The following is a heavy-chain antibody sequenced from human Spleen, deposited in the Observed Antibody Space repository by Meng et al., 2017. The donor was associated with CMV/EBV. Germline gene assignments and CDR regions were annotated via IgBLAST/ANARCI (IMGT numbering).Heavy chain of an antibody. Sequence: GALRLSCAASGFTFSSYSIHWVRQAPGKGLEWVSRISDSGTTIYYADSVKGRFTISRDNAKNSLYLQMNSLSADDTGVYYCVRTPPRIVEAPGTSNRFDPWGQGTLVTVSS. D-gene: IGHD2-2*01. CDR1: GFTFSSYS. CDR2: ISDSGTTI. J-gene: IGHJ5*02. V-gene: IGHV3-48*03. CDR3: VRTPPRIVEAPGTSNRFDP.